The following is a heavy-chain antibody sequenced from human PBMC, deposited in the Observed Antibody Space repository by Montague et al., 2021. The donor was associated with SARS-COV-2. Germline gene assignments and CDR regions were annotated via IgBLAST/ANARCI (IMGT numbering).Heavy chain of an antibody. CDR3: VGGYCSSTTCYRSLRY. D-gene: IGHD2-2*01. V-gene: IGHV4-34*01. CDR2: INHSGGV. Sequence: SETLSLTCTVHRGSFSGYYWTWIRQPPGKGLEWIGEINHSGGVNYNPSLKSRVTISVDTSKNHFSLKLRSVTAADTAIYYCVGGYCSSTTCYRSLRYWGQGTLVAVSS. J-gene: IGHJ4*02. CDR1: RGSFSGYY.